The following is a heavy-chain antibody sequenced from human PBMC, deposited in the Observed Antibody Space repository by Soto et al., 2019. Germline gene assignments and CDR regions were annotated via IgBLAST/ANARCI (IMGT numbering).Heavy chain of an antibody. CDR1: GFSFSTYW. J-gene: IGHJ4*02. CDR3: ARGGRSRFAY. Sequence: EVQVVESGGGLVQPGGSLRLSCAASGFSFSTYWMSWVRQAPGKGPEWVANIKPDGSEKYYVDSVKGRLTISRDNDKNTLYLQMNSLRVEDTAMYHCARGGRSRFAYWGQGTLVTVSS. V-gene: IGHV3-7*04. CDR2: IKPDGSEK.